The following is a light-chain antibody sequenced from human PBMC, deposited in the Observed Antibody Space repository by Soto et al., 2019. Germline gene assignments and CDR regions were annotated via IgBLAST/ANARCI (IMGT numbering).Light chain of an antibody. CDR2: GAF. CDR3: QQYNDWPLT. V-gene: IGKV3-15*01. J-gene: IGKJ1*01. Sequence: EIVMTQSPVTLSVSPGERATLSCRASQSVRSNLAWYQQKPGQAPSLLIYGAFTRATGIPTRFSGTGSGTEFTLTISSLQSEYFALYYCQQYNDWPLTFGQGTKV. CDR1: QSVRSN.